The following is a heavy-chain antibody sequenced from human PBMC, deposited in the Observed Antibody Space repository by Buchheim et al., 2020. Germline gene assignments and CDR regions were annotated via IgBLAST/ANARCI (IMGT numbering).Heavy chain of an antibody. CDR2: FDPEDGET. CDR3: ATEAIVLVPAATNQNWFDP. D-gene: IGHD2-2*01. V-gene: IGHV1-24*01. J-gene: IGHJ5*02. CDR1: GYTLTELS. Sequence: QVQLVQSGAEVKKPGASVKVSCKVSGYTLTELSMHWVRQAPGKGLEWMGGFDPEDGETIYAQKFQGRVTMTEETSTDTAYMELSSLRSEDTAVYYCATEAIVLVPAATNQNWFDPWGQGTL.